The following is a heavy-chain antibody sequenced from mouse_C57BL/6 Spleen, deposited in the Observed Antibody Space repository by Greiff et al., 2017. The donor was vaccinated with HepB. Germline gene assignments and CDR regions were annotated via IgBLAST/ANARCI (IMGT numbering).Heavy chain of an antibody. D-gene: IGHD1-1*01. CDR3: TTPTYLDYYGSSYGFAY. J-gene: IGHJ3*01. CDR1: GFNIKDYY. CDR2: IDPEDGDT. Sequence: EVQLQQSGAELVRPGASVKLSCTASGFNIKDYYMHWVKQRPEQGLEWIGRIDPEDGDTEYAPKFQGKATMTADTSSNTAYLQLSSLTSEDTAVYYCTTPTYLDYYGSSYGFAYWGQGTLVTVSA. V-gene: IGHV14-1*01.